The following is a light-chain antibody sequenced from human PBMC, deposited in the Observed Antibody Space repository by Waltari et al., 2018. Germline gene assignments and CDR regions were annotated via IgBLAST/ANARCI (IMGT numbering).Light chain of an antibody. V-gene: IGLV2-14*03. CDR2: DVS. Sequence: QSALTQPASVSESPGQSITISCTGTSSDVGGYTYVSWYQHHPGKAPTLLISDVSKRPSGVSNRFSGSKSGNTASLTISGLQAEDEADYYCSSYTSSSTYWVFGGGTKLTVL. J-gene: IGLJ3*02. CDR1: SSDVGGYTY. CDR3: SSYTSSSTYWV.